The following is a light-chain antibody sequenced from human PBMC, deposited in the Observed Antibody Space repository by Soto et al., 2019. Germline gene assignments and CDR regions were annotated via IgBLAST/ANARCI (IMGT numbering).Light chain of an antibody. CDR2: LGS. J-gene: IGKJ4*01. Sequence: IVMTHSTLSLPVTPGEPASISCRSSQSLLSLNGYTYLVWYLQRPGQSPQLLIYLGSNRASVVPDRIRRSGSGTDFTLKISRVEAEDVGGYYCMQALHPAPTVGGGTKGEI. CDR1: QSLLSLNGYTY. V-gene: IGKV2-28*01. CDR3: MQALHPAPT.